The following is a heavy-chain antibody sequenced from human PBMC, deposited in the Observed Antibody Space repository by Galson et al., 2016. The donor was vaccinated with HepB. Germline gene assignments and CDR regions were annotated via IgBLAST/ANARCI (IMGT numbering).Heavy chain of an antibody. D-gene: IGHD5-24*01. J-gene: IGHJ4*01. CDR1: GFTFSDYG. CDR3: AKDAYTWRWLLSFFPDY. Sequence: SLRLSCAASGFTFSDYGIHWVRQAPGKGLEWVAVLSFDGINKYYADSVKGRFTISRDNSKNTVYLHMTSLRAEDTAVYYCAKDAYTWRWLLSFFPDYWGHGPLVTVSS. CDR2: LSFDGINK. V-gene: IGHV3-30*18.